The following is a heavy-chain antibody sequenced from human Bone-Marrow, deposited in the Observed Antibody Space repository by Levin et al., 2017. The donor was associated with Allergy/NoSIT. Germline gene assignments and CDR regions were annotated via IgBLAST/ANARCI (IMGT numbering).Heavy chain of an antibody. D-gene: IGHD3-9*01. V-gene: IGHV3-30-3*01. CDR3: GRDRSAGYSYYYGVDG. CDR2: ISYDESNK. CDR1: GFMFRNHA. Sequence: GGSLRLSCAASGFMFRNHAMDWVRQAPGKGLEWVAVISYDESNKSYADSVKGRFTISRDNSKNTLYLQMNSLRVEATAVYYCGRDRSAGYSYYYGVDGWGQGTTVTVSS. J-gene: IGHJ6*02.